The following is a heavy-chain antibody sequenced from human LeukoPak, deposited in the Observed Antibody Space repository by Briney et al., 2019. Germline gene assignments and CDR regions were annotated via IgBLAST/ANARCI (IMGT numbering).Heavy chain of an antibody. J-gene: IGHJ4*02. CDR1: GFIFSSYW. V-gene: IGHV3-7*01. CDR3: ARVEGSYYDSSGYYRH. D-gene: IGHD3-22*01. CDR2: IKPDGSQK. Sequence: GGSLRLSCAASGFIFSSYWMTWVRQAPGKGLEWVANIKPDGSQKYYVDSVKGRFTISRDNAKNSLYLQMNSLRAEDTAVYYCARVEGSYYDSSGYYRHWGQGTLVTVSS.